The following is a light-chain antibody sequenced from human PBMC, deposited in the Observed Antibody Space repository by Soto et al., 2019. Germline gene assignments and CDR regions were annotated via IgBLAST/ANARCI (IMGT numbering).Light chain of an antibody. CDR2: GVS. V-gene: IGLV2-14*01. CDR1: SSDVGGYNY. CDR3: SSYKTSSTVVV. J-gene: IGLJ2*01. Sequence: QSVLTQPASVSGSPGQSITISCTGTSSDVGGYNYVSWYQQYPGKAPKLMIFGVSDRPPGVSNRFSGSKSGNTASLTISGLQAEDEADYYCSSYKTSSTVVVFGGGTKVTVL.